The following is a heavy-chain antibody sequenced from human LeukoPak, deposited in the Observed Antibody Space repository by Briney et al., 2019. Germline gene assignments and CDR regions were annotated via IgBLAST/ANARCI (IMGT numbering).Heavy chain of an antibody. CDR3: AKVVVVAATGTDY. J-gene: IGHJ4*02. CDR2: IRYDGSNK. D-gene: IGHD2-15*01. V-gene: IGHV3-30*02. Sequence: GGSLRLSCAASGFTFSSYGMHWVRQAPGKGLEWVAFIRYDGSNKYYADSVKGRFTISRDNSKNTLYLQMNSLRAEDTAEYYCAKVVVVAATGTDYWGQGTLVTVSS. CDR1: GFTFSSYG.